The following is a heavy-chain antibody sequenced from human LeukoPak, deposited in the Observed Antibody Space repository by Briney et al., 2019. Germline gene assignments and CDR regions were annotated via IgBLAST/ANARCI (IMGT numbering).Heavy chain of an antibody. Sequence: PGGSLRLSCAASGFTFSSYAMTWVRQAPGKGLEWVSIISGASGGSTYYADSVKGRFTISRDSSKNMLYLQMNSLRAEDTAVYYCARDLGGRMGLSAVWGQGTTVTVSS. D-gene: IGHD5-24*01. V-gene: IGHV3-23*01. CDR2: ISGASGGST. CDR1: GFTFSSYA. J-gene: IGHJ6*02. CDR3: ARDLGGRMGLSAV.